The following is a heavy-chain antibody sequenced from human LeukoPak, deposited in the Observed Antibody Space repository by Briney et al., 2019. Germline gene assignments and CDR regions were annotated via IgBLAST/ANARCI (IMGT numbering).Heavy chain of an antibody. Sequence: PGGSLRLSCAASGFTFSSYGMSWVRQAPGKGLEWVSAISGSGGSTYYADSVKGRFTISRDNSKNTLYLQMNSLRAEDTAVYYCAKDLGKSYSSGWYEPKPIDYWGQGTLVTVSS. CDR3: AKDLGKSYSSGWYEPKPIDY. V-gene: IGHV3-23*01. J-gene: IGHJ4*02. CDR1: GFTFSSYG. CDR2: ISGSGGST. D-gene: IGHD6-19*01.